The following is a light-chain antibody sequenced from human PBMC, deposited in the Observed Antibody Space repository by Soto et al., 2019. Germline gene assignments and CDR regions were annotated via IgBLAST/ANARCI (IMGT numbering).Light chain of an antibody. J-gene: IGKJ1*01. V-gene: IGKV3-15*01. CDR3: QQYFTWPLTWT. CDR1: QSIRTN. Sequence: EIVLTQSPATLSVSAGGAVTLSCRASQSIRTNVAWYQQIPGQAPRLLVYGASTRASGVPARFSGSGSGIDFTLTFSSLQSEDSAFDCCQQYFTWPLTWTFGPGTKVQIK. CDR2: GAS.